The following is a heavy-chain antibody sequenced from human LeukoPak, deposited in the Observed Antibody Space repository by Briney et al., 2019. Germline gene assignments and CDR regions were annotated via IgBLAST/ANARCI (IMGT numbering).Heavy chain of an antibody. CDR2: ISYDGSNK. CDR1: GFTFSSYG. V-gene: IGHV3-30*18. CDR3: AKDAITIFGGK. J-gene: IGHJ4*02. D-gene: IGHD3-3*01. Sequence: PGRSLRLSCAASGFTFSSYGVHWVRQAPGKGLEWVAVISYDGSNKYYADSVKGRFTISRDNSKNTLYLQMNSLRAEDTAVYYCAKDAITIFGGKWGQGTLVTVSS.